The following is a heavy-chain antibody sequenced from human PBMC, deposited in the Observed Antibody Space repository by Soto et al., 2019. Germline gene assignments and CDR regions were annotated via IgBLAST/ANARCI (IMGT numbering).Heavy chain of an antibody. CDR2: IYSDGKT. Sequence: PGGSLRLSCAGSGFIVSTNYMSWVRQAPGKGLEWVSVIYSDGKTYYADSVKGRFMISRLNSKNTLFLQMNSLRAEDTAVYYCAKDRNYYGSGSYPPYYFDYWGQGTLVTVSS. V-gene: IGHV3-53*04. D-gene: IGHD3-10*01. CDR1: GFIVSTNY. CDR3: AKDRNYYGSGSYPPYYFDY. J-gene: IGHJ4*02.